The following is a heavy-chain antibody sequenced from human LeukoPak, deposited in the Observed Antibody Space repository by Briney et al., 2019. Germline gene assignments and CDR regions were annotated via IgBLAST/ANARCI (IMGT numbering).Heavy chain of an antibody. CDR2: INWNGGST. Sequence: GGSLRLSCAASGFTFDDYGMSWVRQAPGKGLEWVSGINWNGGSTGYADSVKGRFTISRANAKNSLYLQMNSLRAEDTALYYCARAVYCSSTSCSYLYWGQGTLVTVSS. CDR3: ARAVYCSSTSCSYLY. CDR1: GFTFDDYG. V-gene: IGHV3-20*04. J-gene: IGHJ4*02. D-gene: IGHD2-2*01.